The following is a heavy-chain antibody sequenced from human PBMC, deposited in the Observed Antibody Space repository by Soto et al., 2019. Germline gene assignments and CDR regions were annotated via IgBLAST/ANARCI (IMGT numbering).Heavy chain of an antibody. CDR2: IYYSGST. CDR1: GGSISSYY. J-gene: IGHJ3*02. D-gene: IGHD5-12*01. V-gene: IGHV4-59*08. CDR3: ARQRREYSGYEHDAFDI. Sequence: SETLSLTCTVSGGSISSYYWSWIRQPPGKGLEWIGYIYYSGSTNYNPSLKSRVTISVDTSKNQFSLKLSSVTAADTAVYYCARQRREYSGYEHDAFDIWGQGTMVTVSS.